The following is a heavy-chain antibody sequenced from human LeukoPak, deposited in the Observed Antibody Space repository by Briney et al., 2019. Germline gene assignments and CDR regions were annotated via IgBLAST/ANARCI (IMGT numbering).Heavy chain of an antibody. Sequence: GGSLRLSCAASGFTFSSYSMNWVRQAPGKGLEWVSSISSSSSTIYHADSVKGRFTISRDNAKNSLYLQMNSLRAEDTAVYYCASGGPYYYGSGSYYSYWGQGTLVTVSS. D-gene: IGHD3-10*01. CDR2: ISSSSSTI. CDR3: ASGGPYYYGSGSYYSY. CDR1: GFTFSSYS. V-gene: IGHV3-48*01. J-gene: IGHJ4*02.